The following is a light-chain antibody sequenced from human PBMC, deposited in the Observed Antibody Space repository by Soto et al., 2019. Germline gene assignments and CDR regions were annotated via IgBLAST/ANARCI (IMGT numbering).Light chain of an antibody. J-gene: IGLJ3*02. Sequence: QSALTQTASVSGSPGQSITISCTGTSSDVGGYNYVSWYQQHPGKAPKVMIYEVSHRPSGVSDRFSGSKSGNTASLTISGLQAEYEADYYCSSYTTSTTLVVFGGGTKLTVL. V-gene: IGLV2-14*01. CDR2: EVS. CDR3: SSYTTSTTLVV. CDR1: SSDVGGYNY.